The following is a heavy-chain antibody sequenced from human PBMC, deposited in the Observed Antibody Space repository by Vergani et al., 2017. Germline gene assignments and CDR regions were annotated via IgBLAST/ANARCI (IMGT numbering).Heavy chain of an antibody. V-gene: IGHV3-33*01. CDR2: IWDDGGDK. D-gene: IGHD2-15*01. J-gene: IGHJ4*02. CDR3: ASGYCSGGSCYSLFDY. Sequence: QVQLVESGGGVVQPGRSLRLSCAASAFTFSNYGMHWVRQAPGKGLGWVAVIWDDGGDKYYVDSVKGRFTISRDNSKNTLYLQMNSLRAXDTAVYYCASGYCSGGSCYSLFDYWGQGILVTVSS. CDR1: AFTFSNYG.